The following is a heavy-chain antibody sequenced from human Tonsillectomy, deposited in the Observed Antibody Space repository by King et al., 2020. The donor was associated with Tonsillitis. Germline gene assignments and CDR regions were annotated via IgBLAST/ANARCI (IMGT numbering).Heavy chain of an antibody. CDR2: TYYRSKWYN. J-gene: IGHJ3*02. Sequence: VQLQQSGPGLVKPTQTLSLTCAISGDSVSSNSAAWNWIRQSPSRGLEWLGRTYYRSKWYNDYAVSVKSRITINPDTSKNQFSLQLNSVTPEDTAVYYCASVVHPRKTGNDAFDIWGQGTMVTVSS. CDR1: GDSVSSNSAA. V-gene: IGHV6-1*01. D-gene: IGHD7-27*01. CDR3: ASVVHPRKTGNDAFDI.